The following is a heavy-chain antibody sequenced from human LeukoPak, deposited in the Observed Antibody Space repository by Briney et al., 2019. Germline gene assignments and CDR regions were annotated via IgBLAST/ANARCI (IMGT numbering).Heavy chain of an antibody. D-gene: IGHD4-17*01. CDR1: GYRFTSYW. J-gene: IGHJ4*02. Sequence: GESLKISCKGSGYRFTSYWIGWVRQMPGKGLEWMGIINPGDSDTRYSPSFQGQVTISADKSISTTYLQWSSLKASDSAIYYCARQGSTVTMDYWGQGTLVIVSS. CDR3: ARQGSTVTMDY. V-gene: IGHV5-51*01. CDR2: INPGDSDT.